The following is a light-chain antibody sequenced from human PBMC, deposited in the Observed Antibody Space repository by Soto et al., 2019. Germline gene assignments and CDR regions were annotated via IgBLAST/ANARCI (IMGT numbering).Light chain of an antibody. CDR2: DVS. J-gene: IGLJ2*01. V-gene: IGLV2-11*01. CDR1: SSDVGAYIY. Sequence: QSALTQPRSVSGSPGQSVTISCTGTSSDVGAYIYVSWYQQDPGKAPKLMIYDVSKRPSGVPDRFSGSKSGNTASLTISGLQAEDEADYYCCLYAGSSLIFGGGTKVTVL. CDR3: CLYAGSSLI.